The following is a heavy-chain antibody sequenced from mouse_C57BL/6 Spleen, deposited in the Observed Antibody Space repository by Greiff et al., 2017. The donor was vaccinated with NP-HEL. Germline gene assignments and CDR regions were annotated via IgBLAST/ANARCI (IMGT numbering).Heavy chain of an antibody. V-gene: IGHV1-53*01. CDR1: GYTFTSYW. CDR2: INPSNGGT. Sequence: QVQLQQPGTELVKPGASVKLSCKASGYTFTSYWMHWVKQRPGQGLEWIGNINPSNGGTNYNEKFKSKATLTVDKSSSTAYMQLRRLTSEDSAVYEVDIALNWYDAMDYWGQGTSVTVSS. CDR3: DIALNWYDAMDY. D-gene: IGHD2-14*01. J-gene: IGHJ4*01.